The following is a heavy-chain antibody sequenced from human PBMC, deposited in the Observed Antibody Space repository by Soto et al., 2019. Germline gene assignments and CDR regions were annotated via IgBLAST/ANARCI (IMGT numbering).Heavy chain of an antibody. D-gene: IGHD3-22*01. V-gene: IGHV4-30-4*01. CDR2: IFSSGRT. J-gene: IGHJ4*02. CDR1: GGSISGNYYF. Sequence: SETLSLTCSVSGGSISGNYYFWSWVRQSPGRGLEWVGSIFSSGRTSYSPSLRSRVRMSVDASNNRFSLHMTSVTAADTAVYFCARGGETFYYDTDCSSGYHFDSWGPGSLVTVSS. CDR3: ARGGETFYYDTDCSSGYHFDS.